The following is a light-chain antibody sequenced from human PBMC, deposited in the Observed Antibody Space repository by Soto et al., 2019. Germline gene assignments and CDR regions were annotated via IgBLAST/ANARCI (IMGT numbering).Light chain of an antibody. CDR1: QSVSAGH. J-gene: IGKJ4*01. CDR2: GAS. V-gene: IGKV3-20*01. Sequence: EIVFTQSPCTLSLSPGERATLSCRASQSVSAGHLAWYQQKPGQAPRLLIYGASSRATGIPDRFSGSGSGTDFTLTISRLEPEDFAVYFCQQYGSSPLTFGGGTKVDIK. CDR3: QQYGSSPLT.